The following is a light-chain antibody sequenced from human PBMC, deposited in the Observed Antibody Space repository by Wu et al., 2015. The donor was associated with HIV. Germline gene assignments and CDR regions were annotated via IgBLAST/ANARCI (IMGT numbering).Light chain of an antibody. J-gene: IGKJ5*01. CDR1: QSLSSSY. Sequence: EIVLTQSPGTLPLSPGDRATVSCRASQSLSSSYLAWYQQKPGQAPRLIIYGASSRATGIPARFGGSGSGTDFTLIISRVEPEDFAVYSCQQYSSSPITFGQGTRLEI. V-gene: IGKV3-20*01. CDR3: QQYSSSPIT. CDR2: GAS.